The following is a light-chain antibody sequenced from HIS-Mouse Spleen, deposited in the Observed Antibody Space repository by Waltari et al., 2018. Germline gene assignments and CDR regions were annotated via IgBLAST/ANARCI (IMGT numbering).Light chain of an antibody. J-gene: IGKJ1*01. CDR3: QQYNNWWR. V-gene: IGKV3-15*01. Sequence: EIVMTQSPATLSVSPGERATLSCRASQSVSSNLAWYQQKPGQAPRLLIYGASTRATAIPASFSGSESGTEFNLTISSLQSEDFAVYYCQQYNNWWRFGQGTKVEIK. CDR1: QSVSSN. CDR2: GAS.